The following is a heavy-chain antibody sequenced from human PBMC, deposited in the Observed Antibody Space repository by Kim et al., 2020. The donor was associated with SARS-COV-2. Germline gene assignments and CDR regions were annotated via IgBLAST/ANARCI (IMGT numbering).Heavy chain of an antibody. CDR1: GVSMRAGNHC. V-gene: IGHV4-30-4*08. CDR3: ARGDYCYCAMDT. CDR2: IYSSDST. Sequence: SETLSLTCNVSGVSMRAGNHCWGWLRQPPGKGWDWISYIYSSDSTYYNPSIKSRVTISLDTSRNPLSLRLISVTATATAYYYCARGDYCYCAMDTWGQGT. J-gene: IGHJ6*02.